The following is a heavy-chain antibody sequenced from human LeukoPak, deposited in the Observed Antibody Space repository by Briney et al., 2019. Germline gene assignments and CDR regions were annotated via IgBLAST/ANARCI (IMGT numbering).Heavy chain of an antibody. CDR2: ISAYNGNT. V-gene: IGHV1-18*01. D-gene: IGHD3-22*01. CDR1: GYTFTSYG. CDR3: ARDFSKGVITTRGFDY. Sequence: ASVKVSCKVSGYTFTSYGISWVRQAPGQGLEWMGWISAYNGNTNYAQKLQGRVTMTTDTSTSTAYMELRSLRSDDTAVYYCARDFSKGVITTRGFDYWGQGTLVTVSS. J-gene: IGHJ4*02.